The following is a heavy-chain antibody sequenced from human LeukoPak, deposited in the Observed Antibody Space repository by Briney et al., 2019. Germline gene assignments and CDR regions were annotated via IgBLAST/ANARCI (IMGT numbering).Heavy chain of an antibody. CDR3: ARPPTWSSAYDY. V-gene: IGHV1-18*01. Sequence: GASVKVSCKSSGYTFTNYGISWVRQAPGQGLEWMGWINTYYGHTNYIQNLQGRVTMTTDTSTTAAYMELRGLRSDDTAVYYCARPPTWSSAYDYWGQGTLVTVSS. CDR2: INTYYGHT. J-gene: IGHJ4*02. CDR1: GYTFTNYG. D-gene: IGHD3-3*01.